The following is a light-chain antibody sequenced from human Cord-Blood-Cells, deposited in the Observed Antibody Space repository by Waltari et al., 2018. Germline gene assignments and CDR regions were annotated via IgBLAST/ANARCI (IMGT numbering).Light chain of an antibody. J-gene: IGLJ3*02. CDR1: SSDVGSYNL. Sequence: QSALTQPASVSGSPGQSITIPCTGTSSDVGSYNLVSWYPQHPGKAPKLMIYEGSKRPSGVSNRFSGSKSGNTASLTISGLQAEDEADYYCCSYAGSSTFKVFGGGTKLTVL. V-gene: IGLV2-23*03. CDR2: EGS. CDR3: CSYAGSSTFKV.